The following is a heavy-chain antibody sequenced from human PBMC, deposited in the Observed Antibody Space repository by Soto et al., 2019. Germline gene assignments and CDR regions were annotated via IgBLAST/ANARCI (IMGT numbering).Heavy chain of an antibody. CDR3: ASLRGDAMVRGVSNWFDP. CDR2: IYYSGST. CDR1: GGSISSSSYY. Sequence: SETLSLTCTVSGGSISSSSYYWGWIRQPPGKGLEWIGSIYYSGSTYYNPSLKSRVTISVDTSKNQFSLKLSSVTAADTAVYYCASLRGDAMVRGVSNWFDPWGQGTLVTVSS. J-gene: IGHJ5*02. V-gene: IGHV4-39*01. D-gene: IGHD3-10*01.